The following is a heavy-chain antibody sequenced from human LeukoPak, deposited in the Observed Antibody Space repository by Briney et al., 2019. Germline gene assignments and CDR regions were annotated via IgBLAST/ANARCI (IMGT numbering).Heavy chain of an antibody. CDR1: GYTFTGHY. D-gene: IGHD4-17*01. CDR3: AKEGGLTTVGDY. CDR2: INPSDGSA. Sequence: ASVKVSCKASGYTFTGHYIHWVRQAPGQGLEWMGIINPSDGSASYAQKFQGRVTMTRDTPTSTLYMEVNSLRAEDTAVYYCAKEGGLTTVGDYWGQGTLVTVSS. V-gene: IGHV1-46*01. J-gene: IGHJ4*02.